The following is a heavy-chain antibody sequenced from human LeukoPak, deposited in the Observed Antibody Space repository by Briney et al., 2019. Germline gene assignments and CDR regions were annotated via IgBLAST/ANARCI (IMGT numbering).Heavy chain of an antibody. CDR2: IYYSGST. Sequence: PSETLSLTCTVSGGSISSSSYYWGWIRQPPGKGLEWIGSIYYSGSTYYNPSLKSRVTISVDTSKNQFSLKLSSVTAADAAVYYCARSRYYYGSGSLNFDYWGQGTLVTVSS. D-gene: IGHD3-10*01. J-gene: IGHJ4*02. V-gene: IGHV4-39*01. CDR3: ARSRYYYGSGSLNFDY. CDR1: GGSISSSSYY.